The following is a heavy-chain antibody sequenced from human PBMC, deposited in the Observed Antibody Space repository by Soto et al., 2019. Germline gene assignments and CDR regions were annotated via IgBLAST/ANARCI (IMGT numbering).Heavy chain of an antibody. Sequence: SETLSLTCTVSGGSISSGGYYWSWIRQHPGKGLEWIGYIYYSGSTYYNPSLKSRVTISVDTSKNQFSLKLSSVTAADTAVYYCARDRHYYDSSGYYYGEFDYWGQGTLVTVSS. D-gene: IGHD3-22*01. CDR3: ARDRHYYDSSGYYYGEFDY. V-gene: IGHV4-31*03. CDR2: IYYSGST. J-gene: IGHJ4*02. CDR1: GGSISSGGYY.